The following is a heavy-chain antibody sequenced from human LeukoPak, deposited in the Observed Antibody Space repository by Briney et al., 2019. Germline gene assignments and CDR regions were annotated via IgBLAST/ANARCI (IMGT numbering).Heavy chain of an antibody. CDR1: GYTFTSYG. D-gene: IGHD2-2*01. V-gene: IGHV1-18*01. CDR2: ISAYSGNT. Sequence: ASVKVSCKASGYTFTSYGISWVRQAPGQGLEWMGWISAYSGNTNYAQKLQGRVTMTTDTSTSTAYMELRSLKSDDTAVYYCARESRGCSSASCFFDPWGQGTLVTVSS. CDR3: ARESRGCSSASCFFDP. J-gene: IGHJ5*02.